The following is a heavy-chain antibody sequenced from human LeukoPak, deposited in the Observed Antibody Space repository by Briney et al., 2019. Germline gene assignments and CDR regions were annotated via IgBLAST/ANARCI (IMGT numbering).Heavy chain of an antibody. Sequence: SVKVSCKASGGTFSSYAISWVRQAPGQGLEWMGRIIPIFGTANYAQKFQGRVTITTDESTSTAYMELSSLRSEDTAVYYCARVVGGATGNNWFDPWGQVTLVTVSS. CDR2: IIPIFGTA. CDR1: GGTFSSYA. V-gene: IGHV1-69*05. J-gene: IGHJ5*02. CDR3: ARVVGGATGNNWFDP. D-gene: IGHD1-14*01.